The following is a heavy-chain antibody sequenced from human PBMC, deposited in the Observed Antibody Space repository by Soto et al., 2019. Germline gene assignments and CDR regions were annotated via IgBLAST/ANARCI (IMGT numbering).Heavy chain of an antibody. D-gene: IGHD2-2*01. CDR1: GYTFTSYG. CDR3: LISPQYCSSTSCWWFVP. Sequence: ASVKVCCKASGYTFTSYGISWVRQAPGQGLEWMGWISAYNGNTNYAQKLQGRVTMTTDTSTSTAYMELRSLRSDDTAVYYCLISPQYCSSTSCWWFVPWGQGPLVTVSS. V-gene: IGHV1-18*01. CDR2: ISAYNGNT. J-gene: IGHJ5*02.